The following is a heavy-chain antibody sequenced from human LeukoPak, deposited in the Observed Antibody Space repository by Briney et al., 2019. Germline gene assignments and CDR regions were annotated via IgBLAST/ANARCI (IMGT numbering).Heavy chain of an antibody. J-gene: IGHJ4*02. D-gene: IGHD2-15*01. V-gene: IGHV3-53*01. Sequence: GRSLRLSCAASGFTFSSYAMHWVRQAPGKGLEWVSVIYSGGSTYYADSVKGRFTISRDNSKNTLYLQMNSLRAEDTAVYYCARDHFGSGDYWGQGTLVTVSS. CDR2: IYSGGST. CDR1: GFTFSSYA. CDR3: ARDHFGSGDY.